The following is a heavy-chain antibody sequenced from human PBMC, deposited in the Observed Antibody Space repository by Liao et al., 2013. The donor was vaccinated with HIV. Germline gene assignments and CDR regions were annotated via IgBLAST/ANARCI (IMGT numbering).Heavy chain of an antibody. CDR1: GGSISRGGYA. D-gene: IGHD6-13*01. V-gene: IGHV4-30-2*01. J-gene: IGHJ1*01. Sequence: QLQLQESGSGRVKPSQNLALTCGVSGGSISRGGYAWGWIRQPPGKGLEWIGHFYHTESTSYNPSLKSRVTISADTSKNQLSLDLTSVTAADTAVYYCASERAAAVAEYVQHWGQGTLVTVSS. CDR3: ASERAAAVAEYVQH. CDR2: FYHTEST.